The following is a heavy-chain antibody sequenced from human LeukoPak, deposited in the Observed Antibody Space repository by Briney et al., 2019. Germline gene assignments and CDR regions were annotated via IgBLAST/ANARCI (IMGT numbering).Heavy chain of an antibody. CDR1: GFTFSSYP. D-gene: IGHD2-2*01. Sequence: GGSLRLSCAASGFTFSSYPMSWVRQAPGKGLEWVSAISGSGGSTYYADSVKGRFTISRDNSKNTLYLQMNSLRAEDTAVYYCAKVSVVAPAANNWFDPWGQGTLVTVSS. CDR2: ISGSGGST. J-gene: IGHJ5*02. CDR3: AKVSVVAPAANNWFDP. V-gene: IGHV3-23*01.